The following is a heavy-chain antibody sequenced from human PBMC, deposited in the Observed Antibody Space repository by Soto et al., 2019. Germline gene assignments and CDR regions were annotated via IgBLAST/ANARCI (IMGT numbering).Heavy chain of an antibody. J-gene: IGHJ4*02. Sequence: SETLSLTCTVSGGSISSYYWSWIRQPPGKGLEWIGYIYYSGSTNYNPSLKSRVTISVDTSKNQFSLKLSSVTAADTAVYYCARGRVRYRPFDYWGQGTLVTVSS. D-gene: IGHD1-1*01. CDR2: IYYSGST. CDR3: ARGRVRYRPFDY. V-gene: IGHV4-59*01. CDR1: GGSISSYY.